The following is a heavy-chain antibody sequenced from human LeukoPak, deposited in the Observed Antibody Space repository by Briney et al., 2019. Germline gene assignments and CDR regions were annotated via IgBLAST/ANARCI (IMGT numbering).Heavy chain of an antibody. Sequence: GGSLRLSCAASGFTFSSYWMHWVRQAPGKGLVWVSRINSDGSSTSYADSVKGRFTISRDNAKNSLYLQMNSLRAEDTAVYYCARFVLGRNFDYWGQGTLVTVSS. D-gene: IGHD3-16*01. V-gene: IGHV3-74*01. CDR1: GFTFSSYW. J-gene: IGHJ4*02. CDR2: INSDGSST. CDR3: ARFVLGRNFDY.